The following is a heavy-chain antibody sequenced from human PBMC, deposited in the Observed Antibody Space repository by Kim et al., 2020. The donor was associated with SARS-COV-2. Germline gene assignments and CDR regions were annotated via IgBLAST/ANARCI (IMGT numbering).Heavy chain of an antibody. J-gene: IGHJ4*02. D-gene: IGHD5-18*01. CDR3: ASQMGTATSLIDY. Sequence: YNPSLKSRVTISVDTTKNQFSLKLSSVTAADTAVYYCASQMGTATSLIDYWGQGTLVTVSS. V-gene: IGHV4-39*01.